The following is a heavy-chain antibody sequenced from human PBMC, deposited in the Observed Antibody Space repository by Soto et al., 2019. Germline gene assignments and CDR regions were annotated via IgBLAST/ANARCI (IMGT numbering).Heavy chain of an antibody. Sequence: VESGGDVVQPGRSLRLSCAASGFGFGSFGMHWVRQAPGQGLEWLAFISRDGLNTFYADSVRGRXXXXXXXXXXXXXXXXXXLRXEDTALYYCARGNLSFDFDSWGRXT. J-gene: IGHJ4*02. V-gene: IGHV3-30*03. CDR3: ARGNLSFDFDS. D-gene: IGHD3-10*01. CDR2: ISRDGLNT. CDR1: GFGFGSFG.